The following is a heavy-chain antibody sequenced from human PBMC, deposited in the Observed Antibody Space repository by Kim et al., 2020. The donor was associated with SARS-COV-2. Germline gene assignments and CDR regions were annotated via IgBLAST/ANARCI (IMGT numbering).Heavy chain of an antibody. V-gene: IGHV3-48*03. J-gene: IGHJ4*02. CDR2: ISSSGSTI. CDR1: GFTFSSYE. Sequence: GGSLRLSCAASGFTFSSYEMNWVRQAPGKGLEWVSYISSSGSTIYYADSVKGRFTISRDNAKNSLYLQMNSLRAEDTAVYYCARDLVASSGWYIDYWGQGTLVTVSS. D-gene: IGHD6-19*01. CDR3: ARDLVASSGWYIDY.